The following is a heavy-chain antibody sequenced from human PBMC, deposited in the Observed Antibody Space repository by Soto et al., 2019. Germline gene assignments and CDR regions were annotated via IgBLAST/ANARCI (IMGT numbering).Heavy chain of an antibody. V-gene: IGHV4-39*01. CDR2: IHYSGST. Sequence: QLQLQESGPGLVKPSETLSLTCTVSGDSVTISDYYWGWIRQPPGKGLEWIGSIHYSGSTYYNPSRKSRVTISRDTSKKQFSLQLTSVTAADAAVYYCAAHDSGGYYAEYWGQGTLVTVSA. CDR3: AAHDSGGYYAEY. J-gene: IGHJ4*02. D-gene: IGHD3-22*01. CDR1: GDSVTISDYY.